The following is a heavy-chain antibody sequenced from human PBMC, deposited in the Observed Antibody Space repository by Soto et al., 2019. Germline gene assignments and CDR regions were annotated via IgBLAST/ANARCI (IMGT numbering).Heavy chain of an antibody. Sequence: GGSLRLSCAASGFTFSSYWMHWVRQAPGKGLVWVSRINSDGSSTSYADSVKGRFTISRDNAKNTLYLQMNSLRAEDTAVYYCARGKHYYDSSGYYYFDYWGQGTLVTVSS. CDR3: ARGKHYYDSSGYYYFDY. CDR1: GFTFSSYW. D-gene: IGHD3-22*01. CDR2: INSDGSST. J-gene: IGHJ4*02. V-gene: IGHV3-74*01.